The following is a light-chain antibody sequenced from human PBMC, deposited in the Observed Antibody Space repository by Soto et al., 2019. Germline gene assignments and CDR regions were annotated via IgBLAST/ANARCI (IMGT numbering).Light chain of an antibody. CDR2: DVS. CDR3: CSYAGSYTFV. Sequence: QSALTQPRSVSGSPGQSVTISCTGTSSDVGVYNYVSWYQQYPGKAPKIMIYDVSKRPSGVPDRFSGSKSDNTASLTISRLQAEDEADYYCCSYAGSYTFVFGSGTKVTVL. J-gene: IGLJ1*01. CDR1: SSDVGVYNY. V-gene: IGLV2-11*01.